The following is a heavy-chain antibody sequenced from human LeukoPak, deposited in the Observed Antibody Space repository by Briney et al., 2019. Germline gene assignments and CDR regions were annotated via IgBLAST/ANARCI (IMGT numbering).Heavy chain of an antibody. CDR1: GFTFSSYA. D-gene: IGHD3-16*01. Sequence: PGGSLRLSCAASGFTFSSYAMSWVRQAPGKGLEWVSAISGSGGSTYYADSVKGRFTISRDNSKNTLYLQMNSLRAEDTAVYYCAKDALMMTQYYYGMDVWGQGTTVTVSS. J-gene: IGHJ6*02. CDR2: ISGSGGST. CDR3: AKDALMMTQYYYGMDV. V-gene: IGHV3-23*01.